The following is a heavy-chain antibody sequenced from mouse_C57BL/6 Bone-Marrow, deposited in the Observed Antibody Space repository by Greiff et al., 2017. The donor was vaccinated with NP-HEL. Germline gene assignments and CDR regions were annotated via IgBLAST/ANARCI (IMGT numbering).Heavy chain of an antibody. CDR1: GYTFTSYW. V-gene: IGHV1-72*01. J-gene: IGHJ4*01. D-gene: IGHD1-2*01. CDR3: ARMPSGDNGYYYAVDD. Sequence: QVQLQQPGAELVKPGASVKLSCKASGYTFTSYWMHWVKQRPGRGLEWIGRIDPNSGGTKYNEKFKSKATLTVDKPSSTAYMQLSSLTSEDSAVYYCARMPSGDNGYYYAVDDWGQGTSVTVAS. CDR2: IDPNSGGT.